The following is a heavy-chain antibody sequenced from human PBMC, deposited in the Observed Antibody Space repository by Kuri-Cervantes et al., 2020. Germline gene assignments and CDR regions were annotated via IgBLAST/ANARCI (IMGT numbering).Heavy chain of an antibody. J-gene: IGHJ6*03. V-gene: IGHV3-30*18. Sequence: GGSLRLSCAASGFTFSSYGMHWVRQAPGQGLEWVAVISYDGSNKYYADSVKGRFTISRDNSKNTLYLQMNSLRAEDTAVYYCAKDHHSSTNHYDYMDVWGKGTTVTVSS. CDR3: AKDHHSSTNHYDYMDV. CDR2: ISYDGSNK. CDR1: GFTFSSYG. D-gene: IGHD2/OR15-2a*01.